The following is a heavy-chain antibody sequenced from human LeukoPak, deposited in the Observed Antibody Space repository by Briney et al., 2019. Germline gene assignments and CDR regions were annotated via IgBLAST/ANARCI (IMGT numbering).Heavy chain of an antibody. D-gene: IGHD6-13*01. J-gene: IGHJ4*02. V-gene: IGHV1-8*01. CDR1: GYTFTSYD. CDR3: ARGRLAAAGTGFDY. Sequence: VASVKVSCKASGYTFTSYDINLVRQATGQGLEWMGWMNPNSGNTGYAQKFQGRVTMTRNTSISTAYMELSSLRSEDTAVYYCARGRLAAAGTGFDYWGQGTLVTVSS. CDR2: MNPNSGNT.